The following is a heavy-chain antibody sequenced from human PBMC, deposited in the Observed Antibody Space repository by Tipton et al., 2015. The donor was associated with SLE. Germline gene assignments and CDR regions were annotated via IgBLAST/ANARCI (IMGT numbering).Heavy chain of an antibody. J-gene: IGHJ6*03. CDR2: IYSSGSP. V-gene: IGHV4-61*09. Sequence: TLSLTCTVSGGSITSGSHYWTWIRQPAGKGLEWIGHIYSSGSPNYSPSLRSRATISVDTSKNQFSLKLTSVTAADTAVYYCARYYYYNYYMDVWGKGTTVTVSS. CDR3: ARYYYYNYYMDV. CDR1: GGSITSGSHY.